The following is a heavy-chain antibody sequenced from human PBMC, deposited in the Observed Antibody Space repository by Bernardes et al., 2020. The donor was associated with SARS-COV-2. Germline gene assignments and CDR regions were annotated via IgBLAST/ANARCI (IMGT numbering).Heavy chain of an antibody. V-gene: IGHV4-59*01. D-gene: IGHD1-7*01. CDR2: IYYTGST. CDR3: AITGTTSLSDFGRFDY. Sequence: SETLSLTCSVSGDSIGGYYWSWIRQPQGKGLEWNGFIYYTGSTNYNTSLKSRVTMSVDTSKDQFSLKLSSVTAADTAVYYCAITGTTSLSDFGRFDYWGQGTLVTVSS. CDR1: GDSIGGYY. J-gene: IGHJ4*02.